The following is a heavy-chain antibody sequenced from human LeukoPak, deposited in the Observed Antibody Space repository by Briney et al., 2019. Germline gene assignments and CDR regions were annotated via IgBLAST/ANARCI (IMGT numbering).Heavy chain of an antibody. Sequence: PGGSLRLSCAASGVTFSSYWMHWVRQAPGKGLVWVSRINSDGSSTSYADSVKGRFTISRDNAKNTLYLQMNSLRAEDTAVYYCARGGSSSWYGSWGQGTLVTVSS. V-gene: IGHV3-74*01. CDR3: ARGGSSSWYGS. CDR2: INSDGSST. CDR1: GVTFSSYW. D-gene: IGHD6-13*01. J-gene: IGHJ4*02.